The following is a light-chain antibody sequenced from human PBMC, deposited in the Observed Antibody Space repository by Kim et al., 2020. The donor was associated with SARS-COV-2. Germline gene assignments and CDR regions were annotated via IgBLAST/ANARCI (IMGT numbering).Light chain of an antibody. CDR3: QQYYSYPYT. CDR1: QGISSY. Sequence: SASTGDTVTITRRASQGISSYLAWYQQQPGKAPKLLIYAASTLQSGVPSRFSGSGSGTDFTLTISCLQSEDFATYYCQQYYSYPYTFGQGTKLEI. CDR2: AAS. V-gene: IGKV1-8*01. J-gene: IGKJ2*01.